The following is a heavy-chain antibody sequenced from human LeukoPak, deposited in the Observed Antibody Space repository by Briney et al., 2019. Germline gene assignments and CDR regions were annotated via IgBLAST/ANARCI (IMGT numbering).Heavy chain of an antibody. CDR1: GGSFSGYY. Sequence: SETLSLTCAVYGGSFSGYYWSWIRRPPGKGLEWIGYIYYSGSTNYNPSLKSRVTISVDTSKNQFSLKLSSVTAADTAVYYCARGEFLDNWFDPWGQGTLVTVSP. J-gene: IGHJ5*02. V-gene: IGHV4-59*01. CDR3: ARGEFLDNWFDP. CDR2: IYYSGST. D-gene: IGHD3-10*01.